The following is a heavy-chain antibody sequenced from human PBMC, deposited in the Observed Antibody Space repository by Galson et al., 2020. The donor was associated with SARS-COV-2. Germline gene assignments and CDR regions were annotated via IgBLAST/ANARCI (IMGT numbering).Heavy chain of an antibody. D-gene: IGHD6-19*01. CDR3: AKDISGLVAGGYYYYGMDV. CDR1: GFTFDDYA. CDR2: ISWNSGSI. V-gene: IGHV3-9*01. J-gene: IGHJ6*02. Sequence: GGSLRLSCAASGFTFDDYAMHWVRQAPGKGLEWVSGISWNSGSIGYADSVKGRFTISRDNAKNSLYLQMNSLRAEDTALYYCAKDISGLVAGGYYYYGMDVWGQGTTVTVSS.